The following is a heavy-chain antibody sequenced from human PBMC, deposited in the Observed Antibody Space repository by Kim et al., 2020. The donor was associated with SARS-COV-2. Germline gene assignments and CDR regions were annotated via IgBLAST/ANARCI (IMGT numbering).Heavy chain of an antibody. V-gene: IGHV4-34*01. CDR3: ARGRYGSGSYYHYPNWFDP. Sequence: SETLSLTCAVYGGSFSGYYWSWIRQPPGKGLEWIGEINHSGSTNYNPSLKSRVTISVDTSKNQFSLKLSSVTAADTAVYYCARGRYGSGSYYHYPNWFDPWGQGTLVTVSS. CDR1: GGSFSGYY. D-gene: IGHD3-10*01. CDR2: INHSGST. J-gene: IGHJ5*02.